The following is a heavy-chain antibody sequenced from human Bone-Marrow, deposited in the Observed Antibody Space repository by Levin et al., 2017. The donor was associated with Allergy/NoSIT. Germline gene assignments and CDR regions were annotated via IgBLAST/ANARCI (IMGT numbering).Heavy chain of an antibody. D-gene: IGHD3-3*01. CDR2: ISGYSGHT. V-gene: IGHV1-18*01. J-gene: IGHJ4*02. Sequence: ASVKVSCKASGYIFPSYGISWVRQAPGQGLEWMGWISGYSGHTNYAQKFQDRVNMTTDTSTSTAYMELRSLRSDDTAVYYCSRDVFERMFFGVFPPFDYWGQGSLVTVTT. CDR3: SRDVFERMFFGVFPPFDY. CDR1: GYIFPSYG.